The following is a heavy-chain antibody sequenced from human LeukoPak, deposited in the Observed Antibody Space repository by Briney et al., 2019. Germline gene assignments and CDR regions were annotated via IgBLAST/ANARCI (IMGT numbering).Heavy chain of an antibody. J-gene: IGHJ4*02. D-gene: IGHD2-21*02. Sequence: ASVKVSCKASGYTFTSYYMHWVRQAPGQGLEWMGIINPSGGSTSYAQKFQGRVTMTRDMSTSTVYMELSSLRSADTAVYYCARGGPLAYCGGDCYWRGLYFEYWGQGSLVTVSS. CDR2: INPSGGST. CDR1: GYTFTSYY. CDR3: ARGGPLAYCGGDCYWRGLYFEY. V-gene: IGHV1-46*01.